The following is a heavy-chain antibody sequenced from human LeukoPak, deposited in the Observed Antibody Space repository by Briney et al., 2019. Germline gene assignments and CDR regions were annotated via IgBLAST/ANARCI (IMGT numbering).Heavy chain of an antibody. J-gene: IGHJ4*02. CDR1: GFTFYDYT. V-gene: IGHV3-43*01. D-gene: IGHD5-24*01. CDR2: ISWDGGST. Sequence: GALRLSCAASGFTFYDYTMHWVRQAPGKGLEWVSLISWDGGSTYYADSVKGRFTISRDNSKNSLYLQMNSLRAEDTALYYCAKDRDGYSVWGQGTLVTVSS. CDR3: AKDRDGYSV.